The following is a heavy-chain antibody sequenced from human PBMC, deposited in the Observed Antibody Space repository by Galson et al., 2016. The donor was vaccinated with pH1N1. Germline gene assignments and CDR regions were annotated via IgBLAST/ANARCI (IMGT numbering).Heavy chain of an antibody. CDR3: AHSLYGDYVGWFDP. CDR1: GFSLRTSGVG. J-gene: IGHJ5*02. CDR2: IYWNDDK. Sequence: PALVKPPQTLTPTCTFSGFSLRTSGVGVGWIRQPPGKALEWLALIYWNDDKRYSPSLKSRLTITKDTSKNQVVLTMTNMDPVDTATYYCAHSLYGDYVGWFDPWGQGTLVTVSS. V-gene: IGHV2-5*01. D-gene: IGHD4-17*01.